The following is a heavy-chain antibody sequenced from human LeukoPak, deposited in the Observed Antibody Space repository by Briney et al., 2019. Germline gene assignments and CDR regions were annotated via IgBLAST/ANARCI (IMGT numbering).Heavy chain of an antibody. Sequence: GGSLRLSCAASRFTFRTYWMSWVRQAPGKGLEWVANINEDGDERYYVDSVKGRFTISRDNAKNSLYLQMNSLRAEDTAVYYCARDEAVEGWFDPWGQGTLVTVSS. D-gene: IGHD6-19*01. CDR1: RFTFRTYW. CDR3: ARDEAVEGWFDP. CDR2: INEDGDER. J-gene: IGHJ5*02. V-gene: IGHV3-7*01.